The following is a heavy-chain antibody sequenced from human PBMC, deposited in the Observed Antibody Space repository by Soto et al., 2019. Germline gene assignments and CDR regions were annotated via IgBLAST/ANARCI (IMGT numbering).Heavy chain of an antibody. CDR1: GYTFTSYG. J-gene: IGHJ4*02. Sequence: QVQLVQSGAEVKKPGASVKVSCKASGYTFTSYGISWVRQAPGQGLEWMGWISAYNGNTNYAQKLQGRVTMTKDTSTSTAYMELRSLRSDETAVYYWARGAGASVAVAGFDYWGQGTLVTVSS. D-gene: IGHD6-19*01. V-gene: IGHV1-18*01. CDR3: ARGAGASVAVAGFDY. CDR2: ISAYNGNT.